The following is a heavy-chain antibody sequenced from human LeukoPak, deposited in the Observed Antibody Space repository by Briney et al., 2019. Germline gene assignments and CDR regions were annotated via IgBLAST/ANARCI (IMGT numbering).Heavy chain of an antibody. CDR1: GFSFSNYA. CDR2: SSGRDDST. CDR3: AKWGDYDVLTGYYDSDY. V-gene: IGHV3-23*01. D-gene: IGHD3-9*01. Sequence: PGGSLRLSCAASGFSFSNYAMRWVRQVPGKGLEWVSASSGRDDSTYYADSVKGRFTISRDTSKNTLYLQMNSLRAEDTAVYYCAKWGDYDVLTGYYDSDYWGQGTLVTVSS. J-gene: IGHJ4*02.